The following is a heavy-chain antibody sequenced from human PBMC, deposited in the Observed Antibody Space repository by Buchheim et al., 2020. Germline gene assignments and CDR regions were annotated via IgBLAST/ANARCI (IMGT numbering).Heavy chain of an antibody. V-gene: IGHV3-7*01. J-gene: IGHJ4*02. CDR3: ARAHTLYSSSSGCFDY. CDR2: IKQDGSEK. Sequence: EVQLVESGGGLVQPGGSLRLSCAASGFTFSSYWMSWVRQAPGKGLEWVANIKQDGSEKYYVDSVKGRFTISRDNAKNSLYLKMNSLRAEDTAVYYCARAHTLYSSSSGCFDYWGQGTL. CDR1: GFTFSSYW. D-gene: IGHD6-6*01.